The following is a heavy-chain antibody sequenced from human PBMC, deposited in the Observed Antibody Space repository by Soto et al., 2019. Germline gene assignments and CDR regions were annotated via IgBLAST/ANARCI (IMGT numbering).Heavy chain of an antibody. D-gene: IGHD3-9*01. CDR1: GGSFSGYY. CDR2: INDRGSI. Sequence: QVQLQQWGAGPLRPLETLSLTCGVSGGSFSGYYWAWIRQSPGKGLEWIGEINDRGSINYNPSLKSGVSISVETSKNHYSLNLRSVPAADTAVYYCARESHDILTGPPWVWYFDLWGRGTLVTVSS. J-gene: IGHJ2*01. V-gene: IGHV4-34*01. CDR3: ARESHDILTGPPWVWYFDL.